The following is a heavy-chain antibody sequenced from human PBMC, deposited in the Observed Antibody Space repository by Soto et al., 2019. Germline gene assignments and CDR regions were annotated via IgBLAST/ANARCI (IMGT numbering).Heavy chain of an antibody. Sequence: PVGSLRLSFGNFGFTPCTYAMSWVRPAPGEGLEWVSVISGSGGSTYYGDSVKGRFTISRDNSKNTLFLQMNSLRAEDTAVYYCAKNAGDINISGWSALGYWGQGALVTVSS. CDR3: AKNAGDINISGWSALGY. CDR1: GFTPCTYA. J-gene: IGHJ4*02. D-gene: IGHD6-19*01. CDR2: ISGSGGST. V-gene: IGHV3-23*01.